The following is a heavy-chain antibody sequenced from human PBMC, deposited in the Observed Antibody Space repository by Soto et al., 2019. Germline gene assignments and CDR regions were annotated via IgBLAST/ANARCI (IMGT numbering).Heavy chain of an antibody. CDR1: GYTFTSYY. CDR3: AREYSSGWFAFDI. V-gene: IGHV1-46*01. CDR2: INPSGGST. J-gene: IGHJ3*02. Sequence: ASVMVSCKASGYTFTSYYMHWVRQAPGQGLEWMGIINPSGGSTSYAQKFQGRVTMTRDTSTSTVYMELSSLRSEDTAVYYCAREYSSGWFAFDIWGQGTMVTVSS. D-gene: IGHD6-19*01.